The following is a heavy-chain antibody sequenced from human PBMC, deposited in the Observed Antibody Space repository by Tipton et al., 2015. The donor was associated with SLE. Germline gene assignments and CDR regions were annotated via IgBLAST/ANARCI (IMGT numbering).Heavy chain of an antibody. J-gene: IGHJ2*01. CDR3: ARHDGQNDYGDYISWYFDL. V-gene: IGHV4-39*07. Sequence: TLSLTCTVSGGSISSSSYYWGWIRQPPGKGLEWIGSIYYSGSTYYNPSLKSRVTISVDTSKNQFSLKLSSVTAADTAVYYCARHDGQNDYGDYISWYFDLWGRGTLVTVSS. D-gene: IGHD4-17*01. CDR1: GGSISSSSYY. CDR2: IYYSGST.